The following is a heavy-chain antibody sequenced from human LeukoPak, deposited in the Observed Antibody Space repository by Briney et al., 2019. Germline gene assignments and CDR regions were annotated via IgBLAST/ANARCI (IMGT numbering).Heavy chain of an antibody. CDR1: GYTFTSYG. CDR2: ISAYNGNT. J-gene: IGHJ6*03. CDR3: ARDGAPWSYYYYMDV. D-gene: IGHD2-8*01. V-gene: IGHV1-18*01. Sequence: ASVKVSCKASGYTFTSYGISWVRQAPGQRLEWMGWISAYNGNTNYAQKLQGRVTMPTDTSTSTAYMELRSLRSDDTAVYYCARDGAPWSYYYYMDVWGKGTTVTVSS.